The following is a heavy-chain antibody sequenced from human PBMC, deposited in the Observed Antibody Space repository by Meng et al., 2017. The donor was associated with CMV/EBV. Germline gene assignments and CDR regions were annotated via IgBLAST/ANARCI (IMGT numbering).Heavy chain of an antibody. CDR3: AKDGYSGYDYDY. CDR1: GFNFSSYV. V-gene: IGHV3-30*02. D-gene: IGHD5-12*01. J-gene: IGHJ4*02. Sequence: SLMFSCAASGFNFSSYVMHLVRQAPGKRLEWVAFIRYDGSNKYYADSVKGRFNISRDNSKNTLYLQMNSLRAEDTAVYYGAKDGYSGYDYDYWGQGTMVTVSS. CDR2: IRYDGSNK.